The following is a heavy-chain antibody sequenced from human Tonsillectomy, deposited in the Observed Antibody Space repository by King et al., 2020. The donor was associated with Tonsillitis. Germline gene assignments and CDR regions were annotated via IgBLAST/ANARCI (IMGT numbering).Heavy chain of an antibody. CDR3: ASRPDGFDI. CDR2: IYPCDSDT. CDR1: GYTFTRHW. Sequence: QLVQSGPEVKKPGEALKISCKGSGYTFTRHWIGWVRQMPGKGLEWRGIIYPCDSDTRYRPSFQGPVPISTDKSITTAYLQRSSLKASDTAMYYCASRPDGFDIWGQGTMVTVSS. V-gene: IGHV5-51*01. J-gene: IGHJ3*02.